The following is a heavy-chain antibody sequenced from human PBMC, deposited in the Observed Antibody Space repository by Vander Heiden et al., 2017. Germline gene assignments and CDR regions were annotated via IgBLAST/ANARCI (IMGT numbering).Heavy chain of an antibody. CDR3: ARPPARLLAALDI. V-gene: IGHV4-39*01. CDR1: GCSICSGSYY. J-gene: IGHJ3*02. CDR2: IYYSGST. D-gene: IGHD1-26*01. Sequence: QPQLQVSVPGPVTPSETLSLTCPVSGCSICSGSYYWGWIREPPGKGLEWIGSIYYSGSTYYNPSLKSRVTISVDTSKNQFSLKLSSVTAADTAVYYCARPPARLLAALDIWGQGTMVTVSS.